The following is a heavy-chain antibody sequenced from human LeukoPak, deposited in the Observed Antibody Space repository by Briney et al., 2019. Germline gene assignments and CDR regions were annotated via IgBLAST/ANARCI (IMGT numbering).Heavy chain of an antibody. J-gene: IGHJ4*02. CDR3: AMIVAY. V-gene: IGHV4-34*01. CDR2: INHSGST. D-gene: IGHD3-22*01. Sequence: SETLSLTCAVYGGSFSGYYWSWIRQPPGKGLEWIGEINHSGSTNYNPSLKSRVTISVDTSKNQFSLKLSSVTAADTAVYYCAMIVAYWGQGTLVTVSS. CDR1: GGSFSGYY.